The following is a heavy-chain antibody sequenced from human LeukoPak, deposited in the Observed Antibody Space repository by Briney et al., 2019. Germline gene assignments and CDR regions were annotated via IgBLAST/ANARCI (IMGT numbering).Heavy chain of an antibody. CDR1: GFTFSDYY. J-gene: IGHJ6*02. Sequence: PGGSLRLSCAASGFTFSDYYMSWIRQAPGKGLEWVSYINNSGITIYYADSVKGRFTISRDNAKNSLYLQMNSLRPEDTAVYYCATRVYCGGDCYSSHGMDVWGPGTTVTVSS. V-gene: IGHV3-11*01. CDR2: INNSGITI. CDR3: ATRVYCGGDCYSSHGMDV. D-gene: IGHD2-21*02.